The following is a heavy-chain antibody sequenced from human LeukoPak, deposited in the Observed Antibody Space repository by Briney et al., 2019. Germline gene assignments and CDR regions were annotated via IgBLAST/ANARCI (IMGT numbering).Heavy chain of an antibody. CDR2: IKEDGSEE. J-gene: IGHJ4*02. D-gene: IGHD3-16*01. CDR3: MSYAGRSDDY. Sequence: PGGSLGLSCATSGFTFSNYWMSWVRQAPGIGLEWLANIKEDGSEEFYVDSVKGRFTISRDNAENSLYLQMNGLRVEDTAVYYCMSYAGRSDDYWGQGTLVTVSS. V-gene: IGHV3-7*05. CDR1: GFTFSNYW.